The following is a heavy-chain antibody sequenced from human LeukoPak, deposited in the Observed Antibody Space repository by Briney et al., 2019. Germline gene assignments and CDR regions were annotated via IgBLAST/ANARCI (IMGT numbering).Heavy chain of an antibody. CDR1: GGTFSSYA. Sequence: ASVKVSCKASGGTFSSYAISWVRQAPGQGLEWMGWMNPNSGNTGYAQKFQGRVTMTRNTSISTAYMELSSLRSEDTAVYYCATNRRIRIVEGRYNWFDPWGQGTLVTVSS. V-gene: IGHV1-8*02. CDR2: MNPNSGNT. J-gene: IGHJ5*02. CDR3: ATNRRIRIVEGRYNWFDP. D-gene: IGHD1-26*01.